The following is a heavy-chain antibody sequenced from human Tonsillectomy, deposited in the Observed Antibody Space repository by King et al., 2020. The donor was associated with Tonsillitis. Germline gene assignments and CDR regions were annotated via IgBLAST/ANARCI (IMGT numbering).Heavy chain of an antibody. CDR1: GGSFSGYY. Sequence: VQLQQWGAGLLKPSETLSLTCAVYGGSFSGYYWSWIRQPPGKGLEWIGEINHSGSTNYHPSLKSRVTISVDTSKNQFSLKLSSVTAADTAVYYCASPYATVNIWGQGTMVTVSS. CDR2: INHSGST. V-gene: IGHV4-34*01. CDR3: ASPYATVNI. J-gene: IGHJ3*02. D-gene: IGHD2-2*01.